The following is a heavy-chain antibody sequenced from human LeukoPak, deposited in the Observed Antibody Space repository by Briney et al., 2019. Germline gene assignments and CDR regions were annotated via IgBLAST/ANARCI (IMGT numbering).Heavy chain of an antibody. J-gene: IGHJ4*02. V-gene: IGHV4-30-2*01. CDR1: GGSISSGGYS. D-gene: IGHD2-21*02. Sequence: SETLSLTCAVSGGSISSGGYSWSWIRQPPGKGLEWIGYIYYSGSTYYNPSLKSRVTISVDRSKNQFSLKLSSVTAADTAVYYCARVRGDCGHYYFDYWGQGTLVTVSS. CDR3: ARVRGDCGHYYFDY. CDR2: IYYSGST.